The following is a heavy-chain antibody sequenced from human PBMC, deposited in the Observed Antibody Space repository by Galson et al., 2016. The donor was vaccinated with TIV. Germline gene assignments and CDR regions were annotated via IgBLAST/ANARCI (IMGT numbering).Heavy chain of an antibody. J-gene: IGHJ6*02. CDR2: TYYRSKWYN. Sequence: CAISGDSVSSNSAWNWIRQSPSRGLEWLGRTYYRSKWYNDYALSVKSRITINPDTSKNQFSLQLNSMTPENTAVYYCAKDRTLPGYYYNGMDGWGHGTTVTVSS. V-gene: IGHV6-1*01. D-gene: IGHD1/OR15-1a*01. CDR1: GDSVSSNSA. CDR3: AKDRTLPGYYYNGMDG.